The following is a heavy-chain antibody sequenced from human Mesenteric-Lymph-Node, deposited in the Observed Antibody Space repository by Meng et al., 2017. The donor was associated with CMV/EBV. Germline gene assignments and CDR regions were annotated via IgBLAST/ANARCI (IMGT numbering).Heavy chain of an antibody. D-gene: IGHD6-13*01. CDR1: GFTFSSYS. CDR2: ISSSGSYI. CDR3: ASIVVTAAGIHYYYGMDV. J-gene: IGHJ6*02. Sequence: GGSLRLSCAASGFTFSSYSMNWVRQAPGTGLEWVSSISSSGSYIYYANSVRGRFSISRDNANNSLYLQMNSLRAEDTAVYYCASIVVTAAGIHYYYGMDVWGQGTTVTVSS. V-gene: IGHV3-21*01.